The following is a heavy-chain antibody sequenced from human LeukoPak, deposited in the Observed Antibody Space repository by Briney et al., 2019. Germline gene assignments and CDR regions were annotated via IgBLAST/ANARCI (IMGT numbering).Heavy chain of an antibody. CDR1: GFTFSNYV. J-gene: IGHJ4*02. D-gene: IGHD3-22*01. CDR2: ISGSGDST. Sequence: PGGSLRLSCAASGFTFSNYVMSWVRQAPGKGLEWVSGISGSGDSTYYADSVKGRFTISRDNSKNTLYLQMNSLRVEDTAAYYCAKAARDSSGYYPYWGQGTLVTVSS. CDR3: AKAARDSSGYYPY. V-gene: IGHV3-23*01.